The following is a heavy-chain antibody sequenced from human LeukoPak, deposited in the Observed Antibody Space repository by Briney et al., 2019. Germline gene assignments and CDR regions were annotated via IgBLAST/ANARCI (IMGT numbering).Heavy chain of an antibody. Sequence: PGGSLTLSCAPSGFTVSSNYMSWVRQAPGKGREWVSVIYSGGSTYYADSVKGGFTIYRDNSKNTLYLQMNSLRAEDTAVYYCARIFRPYEFGEGGSFDYWGQGTLVTVSS. J-gene: IGHJ4*02. D-gene: IGHD3-10*01. CDR1: GFTVSSNY. CDR3: ARIFRPYEFGEGGSFDY. CDR2: IYSGGST. V-gene: IGHV3-66*02.